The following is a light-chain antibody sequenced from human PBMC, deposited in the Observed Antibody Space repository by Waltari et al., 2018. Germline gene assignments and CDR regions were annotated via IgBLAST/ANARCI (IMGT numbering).Light chain of an antibody. CDR3: QQYDGSVVT. V-gene: IGKV3-20*01. Sequence: ELAFTPSPGTLSLSPGERVTLSCRASQSITGSCITWYHQKPGQGARLLIYAASSRAPGVPDRFSGSGAGTDFTLSISRLEPEDSAVYYCQQYDGSVVTFGGGTKVEIK. J-gene: IGKJ4*01. CDR1: QSITGSC. CDR2: AAS.